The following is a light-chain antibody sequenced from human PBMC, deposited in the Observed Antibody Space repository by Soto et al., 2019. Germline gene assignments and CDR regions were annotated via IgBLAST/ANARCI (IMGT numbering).Light chain of an antibody. J-gene: IGLJ1*01. CDR2: GNS. V-gene: IGLV1-40*01. CDR1: SSNIGAGYD. Sequence: QSVLTQPPSVSGAPGQRVTISCTGSSSNIGAGYDVPWYQQLPGTAPKLLIYGNSNRPSGVPDRVSGSKSGTSASLAITGLKDEDEADYYCQSYDSSLRDVFGTGTKLTVL. CDR3: QSYDSSLRDV.